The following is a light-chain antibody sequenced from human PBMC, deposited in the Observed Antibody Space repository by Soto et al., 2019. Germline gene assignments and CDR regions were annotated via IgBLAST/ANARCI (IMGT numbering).Light chain of an antibody. CDR3: QQYNSYPYT. V-gene: IGKV1-5*03. Sequence: DIQMTQSPSTLSASVGDRVSITCRASQSISSWLAWYQQKPGNAPKVLIYKASSLESGVPSRFGGSGSGTEFTLTISSLQPDDLATYYCQQYNSYPYTFGQGTKLEIK. J-gene: IGKJ2*01. CDR2: KAS. CDR1: QSISSW.